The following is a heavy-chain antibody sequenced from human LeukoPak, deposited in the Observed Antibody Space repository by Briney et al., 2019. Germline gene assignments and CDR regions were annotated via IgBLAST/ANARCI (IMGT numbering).Heavy chain of an antibody. CDR2: IKQDGSEK. CDR3: ARDGTSIVGSLDY. J-gene: IGHJ4*02. D-gene: IGHD1-26*01. CDR1: GFTFRDYW. Sequence: GGSLRLSCAASGFTFRDYWMNWVRQAPGKGLEWVASIKQDGSEKYYVDSVKGRFTISRDNAKNSLYLQMNSMRAEDTAVYYCARDGTSIVGSLDYWGQGTLVTVSS. V-gene: IGHV3-7*05.